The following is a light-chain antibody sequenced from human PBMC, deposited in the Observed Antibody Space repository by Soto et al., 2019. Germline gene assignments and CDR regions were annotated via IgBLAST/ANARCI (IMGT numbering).Light chain of an antibody. CDR1: QSISRN. V-gene: IGKV1-39*01. Sequence: DIQMTQSPSSLSASVGDRVTITCRASQSISRNLNWYQHKPGKAPKLRIYAASSLQNGVPSRFSGGGSGTEFTLSISSLQPEDFGTYYCQQSYTTASITFGQGTRLEIK. CDR2: AAS. CDR3: QQSYTTASIT. J-gene: IGKJ5*01.